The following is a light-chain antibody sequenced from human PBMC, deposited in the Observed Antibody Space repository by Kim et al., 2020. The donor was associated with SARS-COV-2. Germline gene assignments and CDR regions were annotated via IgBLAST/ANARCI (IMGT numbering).Light chain of an antibody. CDR3: LQYNTYSRD. V-gene: IGKV1-5*01. Sequence: DIQMTQSPSTLSASVGDRVTITCRASQSISSWLAWYQQKPGKAHILLIYDASSLESGVPSRFSGSGSGTEFTLTITSLQPDDVATYYCLQYNTYSRDFGQGTKVDIK. CDR2: DAS. CDR1: QSISSW. J-gene: IGKJ1*01.